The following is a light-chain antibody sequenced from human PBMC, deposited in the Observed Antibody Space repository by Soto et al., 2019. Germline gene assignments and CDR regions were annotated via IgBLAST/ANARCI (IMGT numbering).Light chain of an antibody. CDR2: GAS. J-gene: IGKJ1*01. Sequence: EIVFTQSPGILSLSPGERATLSCRASQSVSNDFLAWYQQKPGQAPRLLIYGASTRATDVPDRFSGSGSGADFTLTISRLXPEDFAVYYCQQYGSSPPRTFGQGTKVDIK. CDR1: QSVSNDF. CDR3: QQYGSSPPRT. V-gene: IGKV3-20*01.